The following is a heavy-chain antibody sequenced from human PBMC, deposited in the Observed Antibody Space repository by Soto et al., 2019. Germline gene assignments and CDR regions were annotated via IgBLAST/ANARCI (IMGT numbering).Heavy chain of an antibody. CDR3: ARGVPGIQPWPPLDH. J-gene: IGHJ5*02. V-gene: IGHV1-18*01. CDR1: GWTLTSYV. Sequence: ASLQSCWKDAGWTLTSYVIDWKQEAPGEGLEWMGWISAYNGNTNYAQKLQGRVTMTTDTSTSTAYMELRSVRSDDTAVYYCARGVPGIQPWPPLDHWRQGTLV. D-gene: IGHD5-18*01. CDR2: ISAYNGNT.